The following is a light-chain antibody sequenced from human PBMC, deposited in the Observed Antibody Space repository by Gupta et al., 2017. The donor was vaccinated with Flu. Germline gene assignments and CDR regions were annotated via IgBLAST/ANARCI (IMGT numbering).Light chain of an antibody. J-gene: IGKJ2*03. V-gene: IGKV1-12*01. CDR3: QQGNIFPYS. Sequence: DIQMTQSPSSVSASVGDRVTITCRASRDISIWLAWYQQKPGKAPKLLIYTASTLQSGVPSRFSGSGSGADFTLTISSLQPEDFATYYCQQGNIFPYSFGQGTKLEIE. CDR1: RDISIW. CDR2: TAS.